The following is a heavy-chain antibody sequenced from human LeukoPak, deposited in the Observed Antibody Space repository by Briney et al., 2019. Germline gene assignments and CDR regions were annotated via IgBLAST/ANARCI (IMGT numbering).Heavy chain of an antibody. D-gene: IGHD1-1*01. CDR1: GGSISSYY. Sequence: SETLSLTCTVSGGSISSYYWSWIRQPPGKGQEWIGYIYYSGSTNYNPSLKSRVTISVDTSKNLFSLRLRPVTAADTAVYFCARGRVSSSTWYSTYYYYFYMDVWGKGTTVTVSS. J-gene: IGHJ6*03. CDR2: IYYSGST. V-gene: IGHV4-59*01. CDR3: ARGRVSSSTWYSTYYYYFYMDV.